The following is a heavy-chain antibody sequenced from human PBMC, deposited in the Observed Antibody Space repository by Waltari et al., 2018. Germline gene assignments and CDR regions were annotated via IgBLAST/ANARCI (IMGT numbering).Heavy chain of an antibody. V-gene: IGHV1-69*15. D-gene: IGHD5-12*01. J-gene: IGHJ4*02. CDR2: ISPIFGTA. CDR3: AREYSGYDFLFDY. CDR1: GVTFSSYA. Sequence: QVQLVQSGAEVKKPGSSVKVSCKAAGVTFSSYAISWVRPAPGQGLEWMGRISPIFGTANYAQKFQGRVTITADESTSTAYMELSSLRSEDTAVYYCAREYSGYDFLFDYWGQGTLVTVSS.